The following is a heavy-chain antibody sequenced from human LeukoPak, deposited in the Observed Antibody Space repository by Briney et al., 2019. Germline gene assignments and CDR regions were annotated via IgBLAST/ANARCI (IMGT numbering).Heavy chain of an antibody. J-gene: IGHJ4*02. CDR3: ASYELGTIY. D-gene: IGHD7-27*01. V-gene: IGHV4-59*08. CDR1: GDSISSYY. CDR2: IYYSGGT. Sequence: PSETLSLTCTVSGDSISSYYWNWIRQSPGRGLEWIGYIYYSGGTLYNPSLKGRVTISVGTTKNQFSLRLTSVTAADTAVYYCASYELGTIYWGQGTLVTVSS.